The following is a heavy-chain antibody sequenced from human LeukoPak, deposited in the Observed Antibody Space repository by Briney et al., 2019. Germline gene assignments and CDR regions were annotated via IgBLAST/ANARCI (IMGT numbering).Heavy chain of an antibody. CDR3: ARSVTRITIFRVARQGLDV. D-gene: IGHD3-3*01. Sequence: ASVKVSCKASGYTFTSYDINWVRQATGQGLEWMGWMNLDSGKSGYAQKFQGRVTMTMNTSISTAYMELSSLRSEDTGLYYCARSVTRITIFRVARQGLDVWGQGTAVTVSS. CDR1: GYTFTSYD. V-gene: IGHV1-8*01. CDR2: MNLDSGKS. J-gene: IGHJ6*02.